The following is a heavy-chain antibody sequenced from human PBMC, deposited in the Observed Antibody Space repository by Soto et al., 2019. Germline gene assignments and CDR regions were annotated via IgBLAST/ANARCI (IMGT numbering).Heavy chain of an antibody. CDR2: ISESTRSTI. D-gene: IGHD1-20*01. J-gene: IGHJ4*02. V-gene: IGHV3-48*01. CDR1: GFTFSSYS. CDR3: ARDMSVYADY. Sequence: EVQLVESGGGLVQPGGSLRLSCGASGFTFSSYSMNWVRQAPGKGLEWVSYISESTRSTIYYADSVKGRFTISRDNAKNSLYLQMNSLRAEDTAVYFCARDMSVYADYWGQGTLVTVSS.